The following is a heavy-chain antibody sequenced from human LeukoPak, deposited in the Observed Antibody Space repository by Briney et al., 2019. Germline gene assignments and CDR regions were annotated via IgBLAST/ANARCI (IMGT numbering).Heavy chain of an antibody. J-gene: IGHJ3*02. V-gene: IGHV1-46*01. Sequence: SVKVSCKASGYTFASYYMHWVRQAPGQGLEWMGIINPSGGSTNYAQKFQGRVTITADESTSTAYMELSSLRSEDTAVYYCARARYSGSYFRLGSALDIWGQGTMVTVSS. CDR3: ARARYSGSYFRLGSALDI. CDR1: GYTFASYY. D-gene: IGHD1-26*01. CDR2: INPSGGST.